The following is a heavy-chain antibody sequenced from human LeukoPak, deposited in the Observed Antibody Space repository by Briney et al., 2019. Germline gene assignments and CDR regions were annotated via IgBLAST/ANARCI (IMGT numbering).Heavy chain of an antibody. CDR3: AKEGQQLALFDY. D-gene: IGHD6-13*01. CDR1: GFTFSSYG. CDR2: IRYDGSNK. J-gene: IGHJ4*02. V-gene: IGHV3-30*02. Sequence: GGALRLSRAASGFTFSSYGMHWVRQAPGKGLEWVAFIRYDGSNKYYADSVKGRFTISRDNSKNTLYLQMNSLRAEDTAVYYCAKEGQQLALFDYWGRGTLVTVSS.